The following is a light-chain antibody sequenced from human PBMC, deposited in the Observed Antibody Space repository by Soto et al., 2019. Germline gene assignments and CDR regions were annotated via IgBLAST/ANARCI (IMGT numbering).Light chain of an antibody. CDR1: QTINNL. V-gene: IGKV1-39*01. CDR2: VTS. J-gene: IGKJ3*01. Sequence: DIQLTQSPSSLSASVGDRVTITCRTSQTINNLLNWYQQRPGKAPKLLIYVTSTMQGGVPPMFSGRGSGTNFTLTISSVQPEDFATYYCQQSYSTPRFTFGPGTKLDI. CDR3: QQSYSTPRFT.